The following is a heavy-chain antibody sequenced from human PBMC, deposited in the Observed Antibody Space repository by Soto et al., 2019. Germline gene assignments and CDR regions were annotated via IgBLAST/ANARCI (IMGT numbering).Heavy chain of an antibody. J-gene: IGHJ4*02. CDR3: AREISGYYYDSSGYYGY. CDR1: GGTFSSYA. CDR2: IIPIFGTA. Sequence: QVQLVQSGAEVKKPGSSVKVSCKASGGTFSSYAISWVRQAPGQGLEWMGGIIPIFGTANYAQKFQGRVTITADESKSTAYMELSSLRSEDTAVYYCAREISGYYYDSSGYYGYWGQGTLVTVSS. V-gene: IGHV1-69*01. D-gene: IGHD3-22*01.